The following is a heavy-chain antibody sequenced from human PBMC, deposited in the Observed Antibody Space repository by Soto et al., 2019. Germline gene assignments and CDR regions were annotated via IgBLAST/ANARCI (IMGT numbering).Heavy chain of an antibody. CDR3: TTQTPGVGVRGVIIPYGMDVNGMDV. Sequence: GGSLRLSCAASGFTFSNAWMNWVRQAPGKGLEWVGRIKSKTDGGTTDYAAPEKGRFTISRDDSKNTLYLQMKSLKTEDTAVYYCTTQTPGVGVRGVIIPYGMDVNGMDVWGQGTTVTVSS. D-gene: IGHD3-10*01. J-gene: IGHJ6*02. CDR2: IKSKTDGGTT. V-gene: IGHV3-15*07. CDR1: GFTFSNAW.